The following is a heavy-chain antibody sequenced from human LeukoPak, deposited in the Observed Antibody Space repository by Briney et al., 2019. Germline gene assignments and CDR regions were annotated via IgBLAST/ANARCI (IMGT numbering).Heavy chain of an antibody. CDR3: AGDSPPYHDIFEY. Sequence: PSETLSLTCTVSGGSISSSSYYWGWIRQPPGKGLEWIGYIYYSGTTNYNPSLKSRATISVDTSKNQFSLKLDSVTAADTAVYYCAGDSPPYHDIFEYWAQGTLVTVSS. V-gene: IGHV4-39*07. J-gene: IGHJ4*02. D-gene: IGHD3-9*01. CDR1: GGSISSSSYY. CDR2: IYYSGTT.